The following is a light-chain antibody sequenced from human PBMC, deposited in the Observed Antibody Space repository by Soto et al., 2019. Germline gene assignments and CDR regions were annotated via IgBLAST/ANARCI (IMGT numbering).Light chain of an antibody. V-gene: IGKV3-15*01. J-gene: IGKJ2*01. CDR3: QQYKNWPPNT. Sequence: EIVRTQSPATLSVSPGERATLSCRASQSVSSSLAWYQQKPGQAPRLLIYGASTRATGIPARFSGSGSGTEFTLTISSLQSEDFAVYYCQQYKNWPPNTFGQGTKLEIK. CDR1: QSVSSS. CDR2: GAS.